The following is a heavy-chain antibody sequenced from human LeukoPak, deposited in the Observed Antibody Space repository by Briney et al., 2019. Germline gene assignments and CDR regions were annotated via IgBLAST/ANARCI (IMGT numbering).Heavy chain of an antibody. CDR1: GFTFSSYW. D-gene: IGHD6-13*01. J-gene: IGHJ4*02. CDR3: ARDRSRAIDY. CDR2: IKTDGTST. Sequence: GGPLRLSCAASGFTFSSYWVHWVRQAPGKGLVWVSRIKTDGTSTNYADSVKGRFTISRDNAKNTLYLQMNSLRAEDTAVYYCARDRSRAIDYWGQGTLVTVSS. V-gene: IGHV3-74*01.